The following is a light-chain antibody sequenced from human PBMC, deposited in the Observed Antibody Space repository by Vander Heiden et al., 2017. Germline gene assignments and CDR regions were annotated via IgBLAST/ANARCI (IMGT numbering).Light chain of an antibody. Sequence: DVVMIQSPLPLPVTLGQLASISRRPSQRLAYSDVNTYLNWVQQRPVQSPRRLIYKVSNRDSGVPDRFSGSGSGTDFTLRISRVEAEDVGVYYCMQGTHWPPHTFGQGTKLEIK. V-gene: IGKV2-30*01. CDR3: MQGTHWPPHT. CDR2: KVS. CDR1: QRLAYSDVNTY. J-gene: IGKJ2*01.